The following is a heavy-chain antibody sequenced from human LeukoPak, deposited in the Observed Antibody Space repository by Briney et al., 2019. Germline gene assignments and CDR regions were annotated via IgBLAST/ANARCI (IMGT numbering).Heavy chain of an antibody. Sequence: GASVKVSCKASGYTFTSYDINWVRQATGQGLEWMGWMNPNSGNTGYAQKFQGRVTMTRNTSISTAYMELSSLRSEDTAVYYCARDPRPRYCSSTSCYDSYWFDPWGQGTLVTVSS. V-gene: IGHV1-8*01. CDR1: GYTFTSYD. CDR3: ARDPRPRYCSSTSCYDSYWFDP. J-gene: IGHJ5*02. CDR2: MNPNSGNT. D-gene: IGHD2-2*01.